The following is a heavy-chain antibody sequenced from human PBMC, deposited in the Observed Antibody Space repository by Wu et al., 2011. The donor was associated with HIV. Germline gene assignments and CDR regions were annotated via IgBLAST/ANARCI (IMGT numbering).Heavy chain of an antibody. V-gene: IGHV1-69*05. CDR3: ARGYCSGDDCYLPFDVFDI. D-gene: IGHD2-15*01. J-gene: IGHJ3*02. Sequence: QVHLMQSGAEVKKPGSSVKISCETSGGTSGDSSSRFAFSWVRQAPGQGLEWLGGIIPMFHSSKHADKFEDRITIYTDAVTRTVNMELSSLTSDDTAVYYCARGYCSGDDCYLPFDVFDIWARDNGHRLF. CDR1: GGTSGDSSSRFA. CDR2: IIPMFHSS.